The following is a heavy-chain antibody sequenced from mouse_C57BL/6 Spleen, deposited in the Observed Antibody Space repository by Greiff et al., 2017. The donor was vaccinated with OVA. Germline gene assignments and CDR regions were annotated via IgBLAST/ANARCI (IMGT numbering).Heavy chain of an antibody. V-gene: IGHV1-69*01. CDR1: GYTFTSYW. J-gene: IGHJ2*01. Sequence: QVQLQQPGAELVMPGASVKLSCKASGYTFTSYWMHWVKQRPGQGLEWIGEIDPSDSYTNYNQKFKGKSTLTVDKSSSTAYMQLSSLTSEDSAVYYCASWDYGSRPYLDYWGQGTTLTVSS. D-gene: IGHD1-1*01. CDR3: ASWDYGSRPYLDY. CDR2: IDPSDSYT.